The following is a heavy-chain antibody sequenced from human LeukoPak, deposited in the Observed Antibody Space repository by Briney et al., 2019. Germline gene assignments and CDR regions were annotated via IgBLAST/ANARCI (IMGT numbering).Heavy chain of an antibody. CDR2: ISSIRSYI. D-gene: IGHD6-19*01. CDR1: GFTFSSYS. V-gene: IGHV3-21*01. Sequence: GGSLRLSCAASGFTFSSYSMNWVRQAPARELEGVSSISSIRSYIYYADSAKGRFTISRDNAKNSLYLKMNSLRGEDTAVYCCARRVSRSGWYSGWGQGTLVTVSS. CDR3: ARRVSRSGWYSG. J-gene: IGHJ4*02.